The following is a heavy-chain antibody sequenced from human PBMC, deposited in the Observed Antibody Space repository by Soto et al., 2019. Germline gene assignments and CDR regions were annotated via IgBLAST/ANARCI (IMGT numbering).Heavy chain of an antibody. CDR3: AKNPNYYYYMDV. CDR2: ITSSGSYR. Sequence: QVQLVESGGGLVKPGGSLRLSCAASGFTFRDNYMTWIRQAPGKGLQWISYITSSGSYRHYADSVKGRFTISRDNANNSLYLQMNILRAEDTAVYYCAKNPNYYYYMDVWGKGTTVIVSS. J-gene: IGHJ6*03. V-gene: IGHV3-11*01. CDR1: GFTFRDNY.